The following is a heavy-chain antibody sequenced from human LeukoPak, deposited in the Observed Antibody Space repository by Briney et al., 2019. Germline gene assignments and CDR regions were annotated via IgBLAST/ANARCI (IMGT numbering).Heavy chain of an antibody. Sequence: GGSLRLSCAASGFTFSDYYMNWVRQAPGKGLEWVSSISSSSTIYYADSVKGRFTISRDNAKNSLYLQMNSRRAEDTAVYYCARDHQLRRGDYWGQGTLVTVSS. CDR3: ARDHQLRRGDY. CDR1: GFTFSDYY. D-gene: IGHD1-7*01. V-gene: IGHV3-69-1*02. J-gene: IGHJ4*02. CDR2: ISSSSTI.